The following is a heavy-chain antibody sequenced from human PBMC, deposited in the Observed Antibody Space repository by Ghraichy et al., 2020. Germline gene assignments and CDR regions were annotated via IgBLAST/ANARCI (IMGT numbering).Heavy chain of an antibody. CDR2: MDPAGSRT. J-gene: IGHJ4*02. CDR3: ATIHNAVSLVVNY. CDR1: GFTLSSYY. Sequence: GGSLRLSCEVSGFTLSSYYMHWVRQAPGKGLVWVSRMDPAGSRTDYVDSVKGRFTISRDNAKNTLYLQMNSLRAEDTAVYYCATIHNAVSLVVNYWGQGILVTVSS. D-gene: IGHD2-8*02. V-gene: IGHV3-74*01.